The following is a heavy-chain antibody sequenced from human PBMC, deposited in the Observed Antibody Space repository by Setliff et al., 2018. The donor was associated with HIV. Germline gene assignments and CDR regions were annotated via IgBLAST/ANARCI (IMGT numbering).Heavy chain of an antibody. CDR3: ARDGVQYSSGWNGYYCDY. CDR1: GGSISSRSYY. Sequence: PSETLSLTCSVSGGSISSRSYYWSWIRQPAGKGLEWIGHIHTSGDTDYSPSLNSRVTISIDTSKKQFSLKLSSVTAADTAVYYCARDGVQYSSGWNGYYCDYWGQGTLVTVSS. V-gene: IGHV4-61*09. CDR2: IHTSGDT. D-gene: IGHD6-19*01. J-gene: IGHJ4*02.